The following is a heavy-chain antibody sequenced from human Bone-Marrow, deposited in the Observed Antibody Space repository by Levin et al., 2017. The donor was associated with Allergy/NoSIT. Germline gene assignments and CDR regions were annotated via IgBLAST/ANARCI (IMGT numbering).Heavy chain of an antibody. CDR2: IYYSGST. J-gene: IGHJ3*02. Sequence: SQTLSLTCTVSGGSIRSSSYYWGWIRQPPGKGLEWIGSIYYSGSTYYNPSLKSRVTISVDTSKNQFSLKLSSVTAADTAVYYCARRVRLGYYYDSSGYYTDAFDIWGQGTMVTVSS. CDR1: GGSIRSSSYY. CDR3: ARRVRLGYYYDSSGYYTDAFDI. V-gene: IGHV4-39*01. D-gene: IGHD3-22*01.